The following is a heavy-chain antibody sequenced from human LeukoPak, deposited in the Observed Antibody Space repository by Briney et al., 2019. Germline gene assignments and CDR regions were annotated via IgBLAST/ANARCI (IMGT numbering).Heavy chain of an antibody. CDR3: ARHPSNCSGGSCYIPYYYYGMDV. CDR2: IYYSGST. D-gene: IGHD2-15*01. CDR1: GDSMRTSY. V-gene: IGHV4-59*08. Sequence: SETLSLTCTVSGDSMRTSYWSWIRQPPGKGLEWIGYIYYSGSTNYNPSLKSRVTISVDTSKNQFSLKLSSVTAADTAVYYCARHPSNCSGGSCYIPYYYYGMDVWGQGTTVTVSS. J-gene: IGHJ6*02.